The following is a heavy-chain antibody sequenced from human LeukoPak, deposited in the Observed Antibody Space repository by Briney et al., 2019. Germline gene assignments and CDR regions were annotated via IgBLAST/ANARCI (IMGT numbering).Heavy chain of an antibody. V-gene: IGHV3-74*01. J-gene: IGHJ4*02. Sequence: GGSLRLSCATSGFTFSSYWMHWVRQAPGKGLVWVSRINSDGSSTSYADSVKGRFTISRDNAKNTLYLQMNSLGAEDTAVYYCARGGYYDSSGYLGYWGQGTLVTVSS. D-gene: IGHD3-22*01. CDR1: GFTFSSYW. CDR3: ARGGYYDSSGYLGY. CDR2: INSDGSST.